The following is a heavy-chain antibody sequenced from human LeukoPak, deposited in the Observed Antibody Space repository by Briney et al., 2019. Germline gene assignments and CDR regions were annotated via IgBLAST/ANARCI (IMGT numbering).Heavy chain of an antibody. CDR3: ARALNYYDSSGYYD. V-gene: IGHV4-34*01. J-gene: IGHJ4*02. D-gene: IGHD3-22*01. Sequence: PSETLSLTCAVYGGSFSGYYWSWIRQPPGKGLEWIGEINHSGSTNYNPSLKSRVTISVDTSKNQFSLKLSSVTAADTAVYYCARALNYYDSSGYYDWGQGTLVTVSS. CDR1: GGSFSGYY. CDR2: INHSGST.